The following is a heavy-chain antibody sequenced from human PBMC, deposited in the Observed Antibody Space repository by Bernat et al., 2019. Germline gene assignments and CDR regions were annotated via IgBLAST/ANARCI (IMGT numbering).Heavy chain of an antibody. Sequence: QISLKESGPTLVQPTQTLTLTCTFSGFSLTARPLGVGWVRQPPGPALEWLALIYWDDDKRYSPSLRNRLTITKDTSKNQVVLTMTDMDPVDTATYDCAHILEGHGWNEGNFDYWGHGTLVTVSS. V-gene: IGHV2-5*02. CDR2: IYWDDDK. CDR3: AHILEGHGWNEGNFDY. D-gene: IGHD1-1*01. J-gene: IGHJ4*01. CDR1: GFSLTARPLG.